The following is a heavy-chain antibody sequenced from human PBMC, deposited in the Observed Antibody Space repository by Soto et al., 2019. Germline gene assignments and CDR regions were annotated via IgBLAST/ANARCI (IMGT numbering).Heavy chain of an antibody. Sequence: GGSLRLSCAASGFTLSSYAMSWVRQAPGKGLEWVSAISGSGGSTYYADSVKGRFTISRDNSKNTLYLQMNSLRAEDTAVYYCAILGVGATSGGFDYWGQGTLVTVSS. J-gene: IGHJ4*02. CDR2: ISGSGGST. CDR1: GFTLSSYA. CDR3: AILGVGATSGGFDY. V-gene: IGHV3-23*01. D-gene: IGHD1-26*01.